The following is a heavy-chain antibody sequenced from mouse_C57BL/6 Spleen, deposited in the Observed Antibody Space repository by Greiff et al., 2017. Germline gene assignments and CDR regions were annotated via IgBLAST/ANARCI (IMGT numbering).Heavy chain of an antibody. CDR2: ISSGSSTI. D-gene: IGHD1-1*01. CDR3: ARPVALRGYFDV. Sequence: DVKLVESGGGLVKPGGSLKLSCAASGFTFSDYGMHWVRQAPEKGLEWVAYISSGSSTIYYADTVKGRFTIARDNAKNTLFLQMTSLRSEDTAMYYCARPVALRGYFDVWGTGTTVTVSS. V-gene: IGHV5-17*01. J-gene: IGHJ1*03. CDR1: GFTFSDYG.